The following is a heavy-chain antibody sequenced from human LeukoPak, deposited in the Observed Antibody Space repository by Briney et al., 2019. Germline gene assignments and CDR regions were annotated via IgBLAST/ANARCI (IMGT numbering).Heavy chain of an antibody. V-gene: IGHV4-31*03. CDR2: IYYSGNT. J-gene: IGHJ5*02. Sequence: PSETLSLTCTVSGGSISSGGYYWSWIRQHPGKGLEWIGYIYYSGNTYYNPSLKSRVTISVDTSKNQFSLKLSSVTAADTAVYYCANYGSGSYRFDPWGQGTLVTVSS. CDR1: GGSISSGGYY. D-gene: IGHD3-10*01. CDR3: ANYGSGSYRFDP.